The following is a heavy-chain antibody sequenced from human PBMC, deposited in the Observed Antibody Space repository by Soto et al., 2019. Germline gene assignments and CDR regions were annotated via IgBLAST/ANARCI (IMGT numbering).Heavy chain of an antibody. CDR3: ARSTTVYYFDY. Sequence: QVQLVQSGAEVKKPGASVKVSCKASGYTFTGYYMHWVRQAPGQGLEWMGWINPNSGGTNYAQKLQGWVTMPRDTSISTAYMELSRLRSDDTAVYYCARSTTVYYFDYWGQGTLVTVSS. V-gene: IGHV1-2*04. CDR1: GYTFTGYY. CDR2: INPNSGGT. J-gene: IGHJ4*02. D-gene: IGHD4-4*01.